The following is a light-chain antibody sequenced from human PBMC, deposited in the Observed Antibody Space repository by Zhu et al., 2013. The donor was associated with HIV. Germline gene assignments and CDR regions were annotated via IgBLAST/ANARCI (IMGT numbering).Light chain of an antibody. J-gene: IGLJ2*01. CDR2: EDT. V-gene: IGLV3-1*01. CDR3: QAWDSFVV. Sequence: SYELTQTASVSVSPGQTATIACSGDKLGDKYFSWYQQKPGQSPVLIIHEDTKRPSGIPERFSGSNSGNTATLTISGTQPFDEADYYCQAWDSFVVFGGGTKLTVL. CDR1: KLGDKY.